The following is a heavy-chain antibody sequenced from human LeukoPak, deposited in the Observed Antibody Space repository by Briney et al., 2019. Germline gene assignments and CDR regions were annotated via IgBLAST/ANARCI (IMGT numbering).Heavy chain of an antibody. CDR3: AKEHDYYDSSGYYGY. D-gene: IGHD3-22*01. CDR2: ISYDGSNK. CDR1: GFTFSSYA. J-gene: IGHJ4*02. Sequence: GGSLRLSCAASGFTFSSYAMHWVRQAPGKGLEWVAVISYDGSNKYYADSVKGRFTISRDNSKNTLYLQMNSLRAEDTAVYYCAKEHDYYDSSGYYGYWGQGTLVTVSS. V-gene: IGHV3-30-3*02.